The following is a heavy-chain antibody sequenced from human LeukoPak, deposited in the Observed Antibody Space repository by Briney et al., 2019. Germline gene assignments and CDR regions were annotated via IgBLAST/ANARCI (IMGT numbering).Heavy chain of an antibody. CDR3: ARGTYDFWSGYYYQYYYYYMDV. D-gene: IGHD3-3*01. CDR1: GYTFSSYD. CDR2: MNPNSGNT. J-gene: IGHJ6*03. V-gene: IGHV1-8*01. Sequence: GASVTVSCKVSGYTFSSYDIYWVRQAPGQGLERMGWMNPNSGNTAYAQKFQGTVTMTRNTSISTAYMELSSLRSEDTAVYYCARGTYDFWSGYYYQYYYYYMDVWGKGTTVTVSS.